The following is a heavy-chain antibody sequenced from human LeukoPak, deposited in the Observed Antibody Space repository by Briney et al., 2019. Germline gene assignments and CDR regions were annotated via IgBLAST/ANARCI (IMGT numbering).Heavy chain of an antibody. J-gene: IGHJ4*02. CDR2: ISTSSSTI. Sequence: GGSLRLSCAVSGFTFSNYSINWARQAPGKGLEWVSYISTSSSTIYYADSVKGRFTISRDNAKNSLSLQMNSLRAEDTAVYYCARLIRFPKLYYFDFWGQGTLVTVSS. CDR1: GFTFSNYS. D-gene: IGHD3-3*01. CDR3: ARLIRFPKLYYFDF. V-gene: IGHV3-48*01.